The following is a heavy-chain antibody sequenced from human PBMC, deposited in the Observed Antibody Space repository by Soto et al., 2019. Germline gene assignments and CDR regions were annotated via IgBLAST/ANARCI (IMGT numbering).Heavy chain of an antibody. CDR1: GGSINSGGYS. J-gene: IGHJ6*02. Sequence: PSETLSLTCGVSGGSINSGGYSWSWIRQPPGRGLEWIGNIYPSGSANYSPSLKTRVTISVDRSMNQFSLNLGSVNAADTAVYYCAREIFPYGMDVWGPGTTVTVSS. CDR3: AREIFPYGMDV. D-gene: IGHD3-3*01. V-gene: IGHV4-30-2*01. CDR2: IYPSGSA.